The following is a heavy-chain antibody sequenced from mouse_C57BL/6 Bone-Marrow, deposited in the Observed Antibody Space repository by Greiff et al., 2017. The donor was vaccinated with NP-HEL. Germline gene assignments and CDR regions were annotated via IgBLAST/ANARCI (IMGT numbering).Heavy chain of an antibody. CDR1: GFNIKNTY. D-gene: IGHD2-1*01. V-gene: IGHV14-3*01. CDR3: ARTLYYGNYYAMDY. J-gene: IGHJ4*01. Sequence: VQLQQSVAELVRPGASVKLSCTASGFNIKNTYMHSVKQRPEQGLEWIGRIDPANGNTKYAPKFQGKATITADTSSNTAYLQLSSLTSEDTAIYYCARTLYYGNYYAMDYWGQGTSVTVSS. CDR2: IDPANGNT.